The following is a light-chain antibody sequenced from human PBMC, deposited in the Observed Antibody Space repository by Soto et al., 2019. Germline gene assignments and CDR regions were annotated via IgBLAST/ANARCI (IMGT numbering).Light chain of an antibody. J-gene: IGKJ2*01. CDR2: GAS. CDR3: QQYNMWPLHT. Sequence: EIVLMQSPGTLSLSPGERATLSCRASQTMTRAYVAWYQQKPGQAPRLLIYGASTRASGIPARFSGRGSGTEFTLTISSLQSEDFAVHYSQQYNMWPLHTFGQGTKLEI. V-gene: IGKV3-15*01. CDR1: QTMTRA.